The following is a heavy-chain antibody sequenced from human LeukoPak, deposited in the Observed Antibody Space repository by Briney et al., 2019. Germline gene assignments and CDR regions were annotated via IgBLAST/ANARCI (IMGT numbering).Heavy chain of an antibody. CDR1: GYNLTSYY. CDR2: IHPSGGST. D-gene: IGHD3-16*01. Sequence: ASVKVSCQASGYNLTSYYMHWVRQAPGQGLEWMGIIHPSGGSTGYAQKYQGRVTMTRDMSTSTVYMELSSLRSEDTAVYYCAREVRRLRLVELCFDYWGQGTLVTVSS. V-gene: IGHV1-46*01. CDR3: AREVRRLRLVELCFDY. J-gene: IGHJ4*02.